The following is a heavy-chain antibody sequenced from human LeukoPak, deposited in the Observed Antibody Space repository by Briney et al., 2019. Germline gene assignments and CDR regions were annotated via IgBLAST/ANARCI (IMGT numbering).Heavy chain of an antibody. CDR2: IYYSGST. D-gene: IGHD3-22*01. CDR3: AREGGDYYDSSGYYRGLLDY. V-gene: IGHV4-39*07. CDR1: GGSISSSSYY. J-gene: IGHJ4*02. Sequence: SETLSLTCTVSGGSISSSSYYWGWIRQPPGKGLEWIGSIYYSGSTYYNPSLKSRVTISVDTSKNQFSLKLSSVTAADTAVYYCAREGGDYYDSSGYYRGLLDYWGQGTLVTVSS.